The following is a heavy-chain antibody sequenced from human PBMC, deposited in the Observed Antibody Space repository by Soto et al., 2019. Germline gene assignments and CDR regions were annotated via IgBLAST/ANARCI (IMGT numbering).Heavy chain of an antibody. CDR2: ISAYNGNT. CDR3: ARVTLRFLEWLSFPPYYYYYGMDV. CDR1: GYTFTSYG. D-gene: IGHD3-3*01. V-gene: IGHV1-18*01. Sequence: ASVKVSCKASGYTFTSYGISWVRQAPGQGLEWMGWISAYNGNTNYAQELQGRVTMTTDTSTSTAYMELRSLRSDDTAVYYCARVTLRFLEWLSFPPYYYYYGMDVWGQGTTVTVSS. J-gene: IGHJ6*02.